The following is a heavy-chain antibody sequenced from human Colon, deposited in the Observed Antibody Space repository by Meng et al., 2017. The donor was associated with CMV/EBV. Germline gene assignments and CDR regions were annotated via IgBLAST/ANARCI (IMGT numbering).Heavy chain of an antibody. CDR1: GFTLSSYW. CDR2: RSGDANIT. CDR3: ARETTSGPADRSFDS. Sequence: GFTLSSYWSHWVRPAPGEGLGWVSRRSGDANITNFADSVKGRFTISRDNTKNTLFLQMNSLRAEDTAVYFCARETTSGPADRSFDSWGQGTLVTVSS. D-gene: IGHD1-1*01. J-gene: IGHJ4*02. V-gene: IGHV3-74*01.